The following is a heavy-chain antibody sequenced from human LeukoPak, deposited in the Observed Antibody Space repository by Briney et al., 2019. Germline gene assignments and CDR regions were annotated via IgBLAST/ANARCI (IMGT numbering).Heavy chain of an antibody. Sequence: GGSLRLSCAASGFTVSSNYMSWVRQAPGKGLEWVSVIYSGGSTYYADSAKGRFTISRDNSKNTLYLQMNSLRAEDTAVYYCARDGGIVVGDAFDIWGQGTMVTVSS. CDR2: IYSGGST. V-gene: IGHV3-66*02. CDR3: ARDGGIVVGDAFDI. CDR1: GFTVSSNY. J-gene: IGHJ3*02. D-gene: IGHD2-2*01.